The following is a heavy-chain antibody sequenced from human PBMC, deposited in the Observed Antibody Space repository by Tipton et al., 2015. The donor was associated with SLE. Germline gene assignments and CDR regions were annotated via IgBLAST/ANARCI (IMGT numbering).Heavy chain of an antibody. D-gene: IGHD3-22*01. Sequence: TLSLTCAVSGDSISTSHYYWSWIRQPPGKGLEWIGFIYYSGATNYNPSLKSRVTISVDTSKNQFSLKLSSVTAADTAVYYCARHYYGVDYYGLDVWGQGTTVTVSS. V-gene: IGHV4-61*05. J-gene: IGHJ6*02. CDR1: GDSISTSHYY. CDR3: ARHYYGVDYYGLDV. CDR2: IYYSGAT.